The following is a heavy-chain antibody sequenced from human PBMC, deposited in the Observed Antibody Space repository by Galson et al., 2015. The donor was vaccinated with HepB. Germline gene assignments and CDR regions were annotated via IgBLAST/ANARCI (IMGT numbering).Heavy chain of an antibody. J-gene: IGHJ4*02. CDR1: GGTFSSHT. Sequence: SVKVSCKASGGTFSSHTFSWPRQAPGRGLEWMGGIIPIFGSGNYAQKFQGRVTITADESRSTTYMELSSLRSEDTAVYYCVRQYDTSGYYPYWGQGSLVTVSS. D-gene: IGHD3-22*01. V-gene: IGHV1-69*13. CDR2: IIPIFGSG. CDR3: VRQYDTSGYYPY.